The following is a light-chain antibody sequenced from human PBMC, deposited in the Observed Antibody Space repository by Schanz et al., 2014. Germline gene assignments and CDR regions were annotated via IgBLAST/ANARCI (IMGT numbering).Light chain of an antibody. CDR3: ETWDSNFWV. J-gene: IGLJ3*02. Sequence: QLVLTQSSSASASLGSSVKLTCTLSSGHSSYIIAWHQQQPGKAPRYLMKLERSGSYNKGSGVPDRFSGSSSGADRYLTISNLQFEDEADYYCETWDSNFWVFGGGTKLTVL. CDR1: SGHSSYI. V-gene: IGLV4-60*02. CDR2: LERSGSY.